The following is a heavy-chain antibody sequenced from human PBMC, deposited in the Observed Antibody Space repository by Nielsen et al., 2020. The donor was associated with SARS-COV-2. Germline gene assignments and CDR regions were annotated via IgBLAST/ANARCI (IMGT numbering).Heavy chain of an antibody. D-gene: IGHD2-21*01. Sequence: GGSLRLSCAASGFTFGDAIIHWVRQASGKGLEWVGRIRSKTNNYETPYAASVKGRFTISRDESKNMAYLQMSRLKTDDTAVYYCKHYYDMDVWGQGTTVTVSS. V-gene: IGHV3-73*01. CDR2: IRSKTNNYET. CDR1: GFTFGDAI. CDR3: KHYYDMDV. J-gene: IGHJ6*02.